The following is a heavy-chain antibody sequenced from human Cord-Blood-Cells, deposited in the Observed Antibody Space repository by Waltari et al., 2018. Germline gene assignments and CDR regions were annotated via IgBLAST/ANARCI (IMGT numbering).Heavy chain of an antibody. J-gene: IGHJ4*02. CDR2: TYYRSKWYN. CDR3: ARFDEPNWSFDY. Sequence: QVQLPPSGPGLVKPSQTLSRTGAISGDSVSSNSPAWHWIRQSPSRGLEWLGRTYYRSKWYNDYAVSVKSRITINPDTSKNQFSLQLNSVTPEDTAVYYCARFDEPNWSFDYWGQGTLVTVSS. CDR1: GDSVSSNSPA. V-gene: IGHV6-1*01. D-gene: IGHD7-27*01.